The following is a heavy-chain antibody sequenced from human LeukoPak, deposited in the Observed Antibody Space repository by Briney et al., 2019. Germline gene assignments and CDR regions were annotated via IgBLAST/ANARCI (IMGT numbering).Heavy chain of an antibody. CDR1: GFTFSRYY. CDR3: TRVFAGDEYNSSGY. CDR2: INSDGSGT. Sequence: PGGSLRLSCAASGFTFSRYYMHWVRQAPGKGLVWVSRINSDGSGTTYAAAVKGRFTVSRDNAKTTLYLQMNSLRVEDTAMYYCTRVFAGDEYNSSGYWGQGTLVTVSS. J-gene: IGHJ4*02. D-gene: IGHD6-13*01. V-gene: IGHV3-74*01.